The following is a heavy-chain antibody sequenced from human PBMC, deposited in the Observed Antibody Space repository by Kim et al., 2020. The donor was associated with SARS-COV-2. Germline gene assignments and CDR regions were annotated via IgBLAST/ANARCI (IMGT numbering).Heavy chain of an antibody. J-gene: IGHJ5*02. Sequence: QKFRGRVTITADESTSTAYMELSSLRSEDTAVYYCARAEEGSSWYGGFDPWGQGTLVTVSS. CDR3: ARAEEGSSWYGGFDP. V-gene: IGHV1-69*01. D-gene: IGHD6-13*01.